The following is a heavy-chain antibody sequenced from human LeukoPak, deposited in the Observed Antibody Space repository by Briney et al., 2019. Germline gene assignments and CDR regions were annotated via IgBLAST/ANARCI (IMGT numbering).Heavy chain of an antibody. CDR1: GYTFTSYD. CDR3: ARVGDSMTGTTRSIDY. CDR2: MNPNSGNT. Sequence: ASVKVSCKASGYTFTSYDINWVRQATGQGLEWMGWMNPNSGNTGYAQKFQGRVTMTRNTSISTAYMELSSLRSEDTAVYYCARVGDSMTGTTRSIDYWGQGTLVTVSS. D-gene: IGHD1-20*01. J-gene: IGHJ4*02. V-gene: IGHV1-8*01.